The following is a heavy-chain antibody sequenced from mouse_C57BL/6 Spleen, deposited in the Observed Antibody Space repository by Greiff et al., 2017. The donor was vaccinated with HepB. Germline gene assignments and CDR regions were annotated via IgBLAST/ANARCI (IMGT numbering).Heavy chain of an antibody. V-gene: IGHV1-64*01. J-gene: IGHJ4*01. CDR1: GYTFTSYW. Sequence: VQLQQPGAELVKPGASVKLSCKASGYTFTSYWMHWVKQRPGQGLEWIGMIHPNSGSTNYNEKFKSKATLTVDKSSSTAYMQLSSLTSEDSAVYYCARDGNYVGYAMDYWGQGTSVTVSS. CDR2: IHPNSGST. D-gene: IGHD2-1*01. CDR3: ARDGNYVGYAMDY.